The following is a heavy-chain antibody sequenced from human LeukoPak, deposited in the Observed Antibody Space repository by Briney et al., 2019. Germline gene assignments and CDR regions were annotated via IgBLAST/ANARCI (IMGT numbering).Heavy chain of an antibody. CDR1: GFTFSSYS. V-gene: IGHV3-48*01. D-gene: IGHD1-7*01. J-gene: IGHJ4*02. Sequence: PGGSLRLSCAASGFTFSSYSMNWVRQAPGKGLEWVSYISSSSSTIYYADSVKGRFTISRDNARNSLYLQMNSLRAEDTAVYYCARDGLNWNYVGWGQGTLVTVSS. CDR2: ISSSSSTI. CDR3: ARDGLNWNYVG.